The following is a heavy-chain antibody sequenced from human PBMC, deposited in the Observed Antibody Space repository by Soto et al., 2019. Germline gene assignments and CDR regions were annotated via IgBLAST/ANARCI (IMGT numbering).Heavy chain of an antibody. J-gene: IGHJ2*01. CDR1: GFTFGRYE. CDR3: ARGGSGSYFWYFDL. Sequence: GGSLRLSCADSGFTFGRYEMNWVRQAPGKGLEWVSYISSSSSTLYYADSVKGRFTISRDNAKNSLYLQMNSLRAEDTAVYYCARGGSGSYFWYFDLWGRGTLVTDSS. CDR2: ISSSSSTL. V-gene: IGHV3-48*03. D-gene: IGHD1-26*01.